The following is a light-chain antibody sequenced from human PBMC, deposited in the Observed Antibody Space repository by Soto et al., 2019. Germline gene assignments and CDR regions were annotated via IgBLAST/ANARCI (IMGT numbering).Light chain of an antibody. V-gene: IGLV1-44*01. CDR2: DN. CDR3: AAWDASLNGVV. Sequence: QSVLTQSPSASGTPGLRVTFSCSGSSSNIGSNPVSWYQLLPGTAPKLLIYDNERPSGVPDRFSGSKSGTSASLAISGLQSDDEADYYCAAWDASLNGVVFGGGTKLTVL. J-gene: IGLJ2*01. CDR1: SSNIGSNP.